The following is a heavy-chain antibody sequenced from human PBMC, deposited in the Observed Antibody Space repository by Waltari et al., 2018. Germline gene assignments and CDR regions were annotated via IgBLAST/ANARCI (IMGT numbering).Heavy chain of an antibody. CDR3: AKDGGDASRRGFDY. J-gene: IGHJ4*02. CDR2: IRYDGSNK. Sequence: QVQLVESGGGVVQPGGSLRLSCAASGITFSSYGMHWVRQAPGKGLEWVAFIRYDGSNKYYADSVKGRFPISRDNSKNTLYLQMESLRAEDTAVYYCAKDGGDASRRGFDYWGQGTLVTVSS. V-gene: IGHV3-30*02. D-gene: IGHD3-10*01. CDR1: GITFSSYG.